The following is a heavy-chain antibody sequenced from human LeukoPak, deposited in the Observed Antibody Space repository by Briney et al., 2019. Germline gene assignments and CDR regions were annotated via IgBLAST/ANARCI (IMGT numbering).Heavy chain of an antibody. CDR1: GYSFTAFY. D-gene: IGHD6-13*01. CDR2: INPNGGGT. V-gene: IGHV1-2*02. CDR3: ARGGGIALAGTRFDF. J-gene: IGHJ4*02. Sequence: RASVKVSCKTSGYSFTAFYIHWVRQAPGQGLEWMGWINPNGGGTTYAQKFQARVTMARDTSITTVHMELSSLRSDDTAVYYCARGGGIALAGTRFDFWGRGTLVTVSS.